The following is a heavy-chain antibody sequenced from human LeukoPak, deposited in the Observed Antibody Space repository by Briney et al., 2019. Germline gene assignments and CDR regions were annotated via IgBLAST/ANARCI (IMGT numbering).Heavy chain of an antibody. CDR1: GFTFSTYS. Sequence: GGSLRLSCAASGFTFSTYSMNWVRQAPGKGLEWVSYISSSGNTIYYADSVKGRFTISRDNAKNSLYLQINSLSAEDAAVYYCARDENNSGTYYDAFDIWGQGTMVTVSS. CDR3: ARDENNSGTYYDAFDI. V-gene: IGHV3-48*01. CDR2: ISSSGNTI. D-gene: IGHD1-26*01. J-gene: IGHJ3*02.